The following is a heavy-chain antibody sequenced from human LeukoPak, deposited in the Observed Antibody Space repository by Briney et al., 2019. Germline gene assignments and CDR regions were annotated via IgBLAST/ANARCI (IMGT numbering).Heavy chain of an antibody. J-gene: IGHJ4*02. CDR2: IGTAGDT. V-gene: IGHV3-13*01. CDR1: GFTFSSYD. Sequence: GGSLRLSCAASGFTFSSYDMHWVRQATGKGLEWVSAIGTAGDTYYPGSVKGRFTISRENAKNSLYLQMNSLRAGDTAVYYCARGSGSNYYFDYWGQGTLVTVSS. D-gene: IGHD3-10*01. CDR3: ARGSGSNYYFDY.